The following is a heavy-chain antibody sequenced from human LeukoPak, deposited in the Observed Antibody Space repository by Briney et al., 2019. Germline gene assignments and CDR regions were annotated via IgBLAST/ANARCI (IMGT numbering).Heavy chain of an antibody. Sequence: SETLSLTCTVSGGSISSYSWSWIRLTPEKGLEWIGSSSNRGTTNYNPSLQRRVIISLDTSNSLFSLTLTSVTAADTAVYYCAREKVVAYEGSLPWGPRAYNDYVAMDVWGLGTTVTVSS. D-gene: IGHD5-24*01. V-gene: IGHV4-59*01. CDR2: SSNRGTT. J-gene: IGHJ6*02. CDR3: AREKVVAYEGSLPWGPRAYNDYVAMDV. CDR1: GGSISSYS.